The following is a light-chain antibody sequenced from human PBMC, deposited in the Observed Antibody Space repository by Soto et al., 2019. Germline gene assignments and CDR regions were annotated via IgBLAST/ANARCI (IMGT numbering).Light chain of an antibody. Sequence: QSVLTQPASVSGSPGQSITISCTGTSSDVGGYNFVSWYQHHPGRAPTLMIYEVSHRPSGVSNRFSGSKSGNTASLTISGLQAEDEADYYCSSFTSRSLVVFGGGTKVTVL. V-gene: IGLV2-14*01. CDR2: EVS. CDR1: SSDVGGYNF. J-gene: IGLJ2*01. CDR3: SSFTSRSLVV.